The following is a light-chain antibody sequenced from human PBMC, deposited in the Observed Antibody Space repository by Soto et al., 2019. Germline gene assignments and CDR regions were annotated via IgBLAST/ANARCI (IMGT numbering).Light chain of an antibody. J-gene: IGKJ1*01. Sequence: DIVMTQSPDSLAVSLGEGATINCKSSQSVLYSSNNKNYLAWYQQKAGQPPKLLIYWASTRESGVPDRFSGSGSGTDFTLTISSLQAEDVAVYYCQQYYGTPPWTFGQGTKVEIK. CDR2: WAS. V-gene: IGKV4-1*01. CDR1: QSVLYSSNNKNY. CDR3: QQYYGTPPWT.